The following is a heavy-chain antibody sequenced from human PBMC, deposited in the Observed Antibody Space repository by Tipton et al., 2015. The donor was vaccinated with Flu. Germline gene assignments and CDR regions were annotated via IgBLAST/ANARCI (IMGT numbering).Heavy chain of an antibody. CDR2: VYYPGTT. J-gene: IGHJ4*02. CDR3: ARDDRMSPRLLVY. Sequence: GLVKPSETLSLTCGVSGGSISSYHWTWVRQRPGKGLEWIGHVYYPGTTSYNPSLNNRVTISLDTSRTHFSLRLTSVTAADAAVYFCARDDRMSPRLLVYWGQGTLVAVSS. D-gene: IGHD1-26*01. CDR1: GGSISSYH. V-gene: IGHV4-59*01.